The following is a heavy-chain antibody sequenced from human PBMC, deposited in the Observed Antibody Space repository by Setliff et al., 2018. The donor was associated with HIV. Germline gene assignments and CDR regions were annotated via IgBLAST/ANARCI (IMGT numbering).Heavy chain of an antibody. V-gene: IGHV4-39*07. D-gene: IGHD6-19*01. CDR1: GGSITRTPYY. Sequence: PSETLSLTCTVSGGSITRTPYYWGWIRQPPGKGLEWIGSIYHTGITYDNPSLKSRVTISVDTSTNQFSLKLSSVTAADTAVYYCARGRRSSGWYVYHWGQGTLVTVS. CDR2: IYHTGIT. J-gene: IGHJ4*02. CDR3: ARGRRSSGWYVYH.